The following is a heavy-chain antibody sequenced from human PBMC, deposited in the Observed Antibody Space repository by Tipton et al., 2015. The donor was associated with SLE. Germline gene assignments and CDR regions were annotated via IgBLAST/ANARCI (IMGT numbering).Heavy chain of an antibody. CDR2: IYYSGST. CDR3: ARSLGYCSGGNCYEYFQH. J-gene: IGHJ1*01. D-gene: IGHD2-15*01. Sequence: TLSLNCTVSGGSISSHYWSWIRQPPGKGLEWIGYIYYSGSTNYNPSLKSRVTISVDTSKNQFSLKLSSVTAADTAVYYCARSLGYCSGGNCYEYFQHWGQGTLVTVSS. V-gene: IGHV4-59*11. CDR1: GGSISSHY.